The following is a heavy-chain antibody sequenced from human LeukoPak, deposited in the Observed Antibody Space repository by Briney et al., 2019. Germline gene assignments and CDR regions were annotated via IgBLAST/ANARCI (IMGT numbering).Heavy chain of an antibody. J-gene: IGHJ4*02. CDR1: GFSFSEHG. CDR2: TWYDGSNN. Sequence: GGSLRLSCAASGFSFSEHGMHWVRQAPGRGPEWVTVTWYDGSNNHYADSVKGRFTISRDNSKNTLYLQMNSLRAEDTAVYYCARNYYDSSGYYYHDYWGQGTLVTVSS. CDR3: ARNYYDSSGYYYHDY. V-gene: IGHV3-33*01. D-gene: IGHD3-22*01.